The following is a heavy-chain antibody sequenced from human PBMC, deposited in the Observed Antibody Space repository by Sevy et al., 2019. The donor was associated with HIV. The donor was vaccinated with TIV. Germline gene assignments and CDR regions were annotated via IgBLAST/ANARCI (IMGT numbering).Heavy chain of an antibody. Sequence: ASVKVSCKASGYTFTSYAMNWVRQAPGQGLEWMGWINTNTGNPTYAQGFTGRFVFSLDTSVSTAYLQISSLKAEDTAVYYCARGQYCSGGSCYSGYNWFDPWGQGTLVTVSS. CDR2: INTNTGNP. CDR3: ARGQYCSGGSCYSGYNWFDP. J-gene: IGHJ5*02. V-gene: IGHV7-4-1*02. D-gene: IGHD2-15*01. CDR1: GYTFTSYA.